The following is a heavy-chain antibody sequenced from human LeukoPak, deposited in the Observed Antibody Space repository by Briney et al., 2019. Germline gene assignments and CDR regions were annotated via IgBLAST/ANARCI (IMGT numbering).Heavy chain of an antibody. CDR1: GGSISSGGYS. CDR3: ARYCSGGSCYSRWFDP. Sequence: SQTLSLTCAVSGGSISSGGYSWSWIRQPPGKGLEWIGYIYHSGSTYYNPSLKSRVTISVDRSRNQFSLKLSSVTAADTAVYYCARYCSGGSCYSRWFDPWGQGTLVTVSS. V-gene: IGHV4-30-2*01. CDR2: IYHSGST. J-gene: IGHJ5*02. D-gene: IGHD2-15*01.